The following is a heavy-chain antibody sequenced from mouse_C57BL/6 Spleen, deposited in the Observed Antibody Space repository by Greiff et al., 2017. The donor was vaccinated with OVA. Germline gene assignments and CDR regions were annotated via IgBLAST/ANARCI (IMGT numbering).Heavy chain of an antibody. Sequence: EVKLMESEGGLVQPGSSMKLSCTASGFTFSDYYMAWVRQVPEKGLEWVANINYDGSSTYYLDSLKSRFIISRDNAKNILYLQMSSLKSEDTATYYCARDRSSGYFDVWGTGTTVTVSS. D-gene: IGHD1-1*01. CDR2: INYDGSST. CDR1: GFTFSDYY. CDR3: ARDRSSGYFDV. J-gene: IGHJ1*03. V-gene: IGHV5-16*01.